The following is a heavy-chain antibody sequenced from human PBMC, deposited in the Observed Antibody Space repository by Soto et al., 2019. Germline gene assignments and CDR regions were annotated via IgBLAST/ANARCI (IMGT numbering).Heavy chain of an antibody. D-gene: IGHD3-16*02. J-gene: IGHJ4*02. CDR1: GFTFGTYW. V-gene: IGHV3-74*01. CDR2: INTNGRDR. Sequence: GGSLRLSCAASGFTFGTYWMHWVRQAPGKGPVWVSGINTNGRDRKYADFVKGRFTISRDNAKNTLYLQMNSLTVEDTAVYYCARDFLYRGEWGQGTLVTVSS. CDR3: ARDFLYRGE.